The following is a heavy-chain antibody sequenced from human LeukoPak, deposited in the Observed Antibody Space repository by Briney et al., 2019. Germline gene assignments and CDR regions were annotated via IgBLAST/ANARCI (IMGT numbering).Heavy chain of an antibody. Sequence: PGGSLRLSCAVSGFTVSSNYMSWVRQAPGKGLEWVSVIYSGGSTYYADSVKGRFTISRDNSKNTLYLQMNSLRAEDTAVYFCARGASQADYWGQGTLVTVSS. J-gene: IGHJ4*02. CDR1: GFTVSSNY. V-gene: IGHV3-53*01. CDR3: ARGASQADY. CDR2: IYSGGST.